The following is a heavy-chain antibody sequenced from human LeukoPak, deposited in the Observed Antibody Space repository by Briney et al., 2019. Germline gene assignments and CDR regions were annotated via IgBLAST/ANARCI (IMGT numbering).Heavy chain of an antibody. CDR1: GFTFSSYG. CDR3: ARGSGHLVVAAADY. J-gene: IGHJ4*02. Sequence: GGSLRLSCAASGFTFSSYGMHWVRQAPGKGLEWVAFIRYDGSNKYYADSVKGRFTISRDNSKNTLYLQMNSLRAEDTAVYYCARGSGHLVVAAADYWGQGTLVTVSS. V-gene: IGHV3-30*02. CDR2: IRYDGSNK. D-gene: IGHD2-15*01.